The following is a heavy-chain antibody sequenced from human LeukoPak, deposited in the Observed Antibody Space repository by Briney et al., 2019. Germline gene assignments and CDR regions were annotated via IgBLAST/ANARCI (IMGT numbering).Heavy chain of an antibody. CDR3: AKGSSSSYYYYYMDV. V-gene: IGHV3-43D*03. CDR2: ISWDGDST. Sequence: GGSLRLSCAASGFTFDDYAMHWVRQAPGKGLEWVSLISWDGDSTYYADSVKGRFTISRDNSKNSLYLQMNSLRAEDTALYYCAKGSSSSYYYYYMDVWGKGTTVTVSS. J-gene: IGHJ6*03. CDR1: GFTFDDYA. D-gene: IGHD6-6*01.